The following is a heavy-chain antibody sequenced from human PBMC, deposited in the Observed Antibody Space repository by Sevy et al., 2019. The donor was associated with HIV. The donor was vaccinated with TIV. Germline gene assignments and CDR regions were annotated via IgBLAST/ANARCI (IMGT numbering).Heavy chain of an antibody. J-gene: IGHJ3*02. CDR3: AKDMILIVGEALDI. Sequence: GGSLRLSCVASEFTVNNYAMSWVRQAPGKGLELVSSIGGAGDETFYADSVKGRFTISRDKSKNTLYLQMNSLRAEDTAIYYCAKDMILIVGEALDIWGQGTMVTVSS. CDR2: IGGAGDET. V-gene: IGHV3-23*01. D-gene: IGHD2-15*01. CDR1: EFTVNNYA.